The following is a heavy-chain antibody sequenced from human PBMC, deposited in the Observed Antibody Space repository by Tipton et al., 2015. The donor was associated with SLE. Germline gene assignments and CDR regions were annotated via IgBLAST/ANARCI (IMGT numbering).Heavy chain of an antibody. CDR2: ISGYNGHT. J-gene: IGHJ4*02. Sequence: QSGAEVKKPGASVKVSCKASGYTFTTYGISWVRQAPGQGLQWMGWISGYNGHTNYAQNLQGRATLTTDTSTSTAFMELRSLRSDDTAVYYCARAAYSGNYYPDSWGQGTLVSVSS. CDR3: ARAAYSGNYYPDS. V-gene: IGHV1-18*01. D-gene: IGHD1-26*01. CDR1: GYTFTTYG.